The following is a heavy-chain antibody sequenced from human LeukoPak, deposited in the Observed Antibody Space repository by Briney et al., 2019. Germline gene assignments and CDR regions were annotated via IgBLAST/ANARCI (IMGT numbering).Heavy chain of an antibody. CDR1: GGSISSSSYY. Sequence: SETLSLTRTVSGGSISSSSYYWGWIRQPPGKGLEWIGSIYYSGSTCYNPSLKSRVTISVDTSKNQFSLKPSSVTAADTAVYYCARHVEMATILPYWFDPWGQGTLVTVSS. J-gene: IGHJ5*02. V-gene: IGHV4-39*01. CDR3: ARHVEMATILPYWFDP. D-gene: IGHD5-24*01. CDR2: IYYSGST.